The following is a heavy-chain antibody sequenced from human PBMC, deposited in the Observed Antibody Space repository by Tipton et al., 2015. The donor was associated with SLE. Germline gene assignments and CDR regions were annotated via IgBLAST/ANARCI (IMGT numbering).Heavy chain of an antibody. V-gene: IGHV4-30-4*01. J-gene: IGHJ2*01. CDR2: MYFTGNT. Sequence: TLSLTCTVSGGSIISDGYYWRWVRQHPGKGLECIAYMYFTGNTNYNPSLSSRVTISIDTTKNQFSLSLSSVTAADTAMYYCAREGNSGNNYNYWYSDLWGRGTLVTVSS. D-gene: IGHD5-12*01. CDR1: GGSIISDGYY. CDR3: AREGNSGNNYNYWYSDL.